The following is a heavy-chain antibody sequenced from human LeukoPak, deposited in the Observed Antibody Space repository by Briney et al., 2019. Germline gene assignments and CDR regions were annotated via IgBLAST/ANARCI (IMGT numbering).Heavy chain of an antibody. V-gene: IGHV3-7*01. J-gene: IGHJ6*03. Sequence: GGSLRLSCAASGFTFSSYGMSWVRQAPGKGLEWVANIKQDGSEKYYVDSVKGRFTISRDNAKNSLYLQMNSLRAEDTAVYYCARMVYGDYYYYMDVWGKGTTVTVSS. D-gene: IGHD2-8*01. CDR3: ARMVYGDYYYYMDV. CDR2: IKQDGSEK. CDR1: GFTFSSYG.